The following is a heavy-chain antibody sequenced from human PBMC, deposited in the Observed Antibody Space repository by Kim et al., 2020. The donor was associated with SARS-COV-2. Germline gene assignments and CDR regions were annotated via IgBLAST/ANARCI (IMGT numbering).Heavy chain of an antibody. CDR2: IKSKTDGGTT. CDR1: GFTFSNAW. CDR3: TTVFYFDSSGFAPLPYYGMDV. V-gene: IGHV3-15*01. J-gene: IGHJ6*02. D-gene: IGHD3-22*01. Sequence: GGSLRLSCAASGFTFSNAWMSWVRQAPGKGLEWVGRIKSKTDGGTTDYAAPVKGRCTISRDDTKNTLYLQMNSLKTEDTAVYYCTTVFYFDSSGFAPLPYYGMDVWGQGTTVTVSS.